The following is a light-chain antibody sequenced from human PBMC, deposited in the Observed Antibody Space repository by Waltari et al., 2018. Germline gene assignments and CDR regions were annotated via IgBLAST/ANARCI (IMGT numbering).Light chain of an antibody. V-gene: IGKV1-39*01. Sequence: DIQMTQSPSSLSASVGDRVTITCRASKSISSYLNWYQQKPGKAPNLLIYAASSLQSGVPSRFSGSGSGTDFTLTISSLQPEDFATYYCQQSYRIPFTFGPGTKVDIK. J-gene: IGKJ3*01. CDR3: QQSYRIPFT. CDR1: KSISSY. CDR2: AAS.